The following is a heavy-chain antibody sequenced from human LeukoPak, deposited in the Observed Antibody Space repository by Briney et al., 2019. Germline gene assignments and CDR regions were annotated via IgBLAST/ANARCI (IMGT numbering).Heavy chain of an antibody. V-gene: IGHV4-30-4*01. CDR1: GGSISSGDYY. Sequence: SETLSLTCTVSGGSISSGDYYWSWIRQPPGKGLEWIAYISHSGGTYYNPSLKSRATISLDTSRNQFSLKLSSVTAADTAVYYCARDFQGGPNDPWRLGTLVTVYS. D-gene: IGHD2-15*01. CDR2: ISHSGGT. J-gene: IGHJ5*02. CDR3: ARDFQGGPNDP.